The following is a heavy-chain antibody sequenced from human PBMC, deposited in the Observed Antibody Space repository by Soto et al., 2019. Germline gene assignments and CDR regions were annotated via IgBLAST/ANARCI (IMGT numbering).Heavy chain of an antibody. Sequence: PGGSLRLSCAASGFTFSSYAMSWVRQAPGKGLEWVSAISGGGGGTYYADSVKGRFTISRDNSRNTLHLQMSSLRAEDTAVYYCAKIPPGYSYGYFYFDYWGQGTLVTVSS. J-gene: IGHJ4*02. V-gene: IGHV3-23*01. CDR1: GFTFSSYA. CDR3: AKIPPGYSYGYFYFDY. CDR2: ISGGGGGT. D-gene: IGHD5-18*01.